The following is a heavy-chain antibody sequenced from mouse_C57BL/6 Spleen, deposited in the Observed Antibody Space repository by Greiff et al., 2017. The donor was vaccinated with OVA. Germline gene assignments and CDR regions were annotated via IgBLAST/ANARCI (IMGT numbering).Heavy chain of an antibody. CDR3: ARVYYGSSYFDY. V-gene: IGHV5-4*03. J-gene: IGHJ2*01. CDR2: ISDGGSYT. Sequence: EVKLMESGGGLVKPGGSLKLSCAASGFTFSSYAMSWVRQTPEKRLEWVATISDGGSYTYYPDNVKGRFTISRDNAKNNLYLQMSHLKSEDTAMYYCARVYYGSSYFDYWGQGTTLTVSS. D-gene: IGHD1-1*01. CDR1: GFTFSSYA.